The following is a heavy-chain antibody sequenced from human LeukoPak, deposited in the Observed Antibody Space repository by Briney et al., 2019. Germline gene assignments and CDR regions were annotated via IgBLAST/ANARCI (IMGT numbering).Heavy chain of an antibody. CDR1: GFAFSNYG. Sequence: GGSLRLSCAASGFAFSNYGMNWVRQAPGKGLVWVSRVISDGSSATYADSVKGRFTISRDNAKNTMYLQMNSLRAEDTAVYYCVRDSYYHPDYWGQGTLVTVSS. D-gene: IGHD3-10*01. J-gene: IGHJ4*02. V-gene: IGHV3-74*01. CDR2: VISDGSSA. CDR3: VRDSYYHPDY.